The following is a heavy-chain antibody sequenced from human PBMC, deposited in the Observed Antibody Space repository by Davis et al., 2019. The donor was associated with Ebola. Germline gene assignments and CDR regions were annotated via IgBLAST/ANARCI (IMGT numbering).Heavy chain of an antibody. Sequence: GSLRLSCAVYGGSFSGYYWSWIRQPPGKGLEWIGEINHSGSTNYNPSLKSRVTISVDTSKNQFSLKLSSVTAADTAVYYCAGHIVATLFDYWGQGTLVTVSS. V-gene: IGHV4-34*01. J-gene: IGHJ4*02. CDR2: INHSGST. D-gene: IGHD5-12*01. CDR3: AGHIVATLFDY. CDR1: GGSFSGYY.